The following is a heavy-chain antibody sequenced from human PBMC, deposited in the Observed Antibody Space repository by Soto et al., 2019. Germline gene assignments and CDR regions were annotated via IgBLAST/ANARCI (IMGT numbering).Heavy chain of an antibody. CDR2: IRSKSNSYAT. D-gene: IGHD4-17*01. V-gene: IGHV3-73*01. CDR1: GFTFSGSA. CDR3: TRGYGDYVRDY. Sequence: EVQLVESGGGLVQPGGSLKLSCAVSGFTFSGSAMHWVRQASGKGLEWVGRIRSKSNSYATAYAASVKGRFTISRDDSKKTAYLQRNSMKAEDTAVYYCTRGYGDYVRDYWGQGVLVTVSS. J-gene: IGHJ4*02.